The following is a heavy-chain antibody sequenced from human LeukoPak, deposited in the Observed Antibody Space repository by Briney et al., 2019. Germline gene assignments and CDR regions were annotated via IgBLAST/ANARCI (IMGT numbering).Heavy chain of an antibody. CDR3: ATDKYDSSGYGAFDI. J-gene: IGHJ3*02. D-gene: IGHD3-22*01. Sequence: ASVKVSCKASGYTFTSYYMHWVRQAPGQGLEWMGIINPSGGSTSYAQKFQGRVTMTRDMSTSTVYMELSSLRSEDTAVYYCATDKYDSSGYGAFDIWGQGTMVTVSS. CDR1: GYTFTSYY. V-gene: IGHV1-46*01. CDR2: INPSGGST.